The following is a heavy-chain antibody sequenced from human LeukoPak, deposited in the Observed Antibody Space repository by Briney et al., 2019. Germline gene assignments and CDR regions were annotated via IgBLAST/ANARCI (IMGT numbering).Heavy chain of an antibody. J-gene: IGHJ4*02. V-gene: IGHV4-59*08. CDR1: GGSISSYY. CDR3: ARHGLPSSSWTPYFDY. Sequence: PSETLPLTCTVSGGSISSYYWSWIRQPPGKGLEWIGYIYYSGSTNYNPSLKSRVTISVDTSKNQFSLKLSSVTAADTAVYYCARHGLPSSSWTPYFDYWGQGTLVTVSS. D-gene: IGHD6-13*01. CDR2: IYYSGST.